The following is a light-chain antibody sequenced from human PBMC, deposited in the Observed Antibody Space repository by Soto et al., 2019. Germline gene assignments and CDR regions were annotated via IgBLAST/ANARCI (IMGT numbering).Light chain of an antibody. J-gene: IGKJ4*01. Sequence: EKVMTQSPAALSVSPGERATLSCRASQSVNSNLACYQRKPGQAPRLLLYGASTRATGILARFSGSASGTEFTLTISSRQSEDSAVYYCKQYNDWPLTFGGGTKVEIK. CDR3: KQYNDWPLT. V-gene: IGKV3-15*01. CDR2: GAS. CDR1: QSVNSN.